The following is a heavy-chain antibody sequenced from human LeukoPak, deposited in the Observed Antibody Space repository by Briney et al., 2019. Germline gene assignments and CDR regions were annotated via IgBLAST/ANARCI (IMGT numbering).Heavy chain of an antibody. V-gene: IGHV4-39*01. CDR2: IYYSGST. Sequence: SETLSLICTASGDSISSSSYYWGWIRQPPGKGLEWIGSIYYSGSTYSNPSLKSRVTISVDTSKNQFSLKLSSVTAADTAVYFCAGHVGATIHYYYYMDVWGKGTTVTVSS. D-gene: IGHD1-26*01. CDR1: GDSISSSSYY. CDR3: AGHVGATIHYYYYMDV. J-gene: IGHJ6*03.